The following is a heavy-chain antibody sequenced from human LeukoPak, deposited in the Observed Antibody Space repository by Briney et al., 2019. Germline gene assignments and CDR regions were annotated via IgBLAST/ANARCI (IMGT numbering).Heavy chain of an antibody. D-gene: IGHD2-2*02. Sequence: ASVKVSCKASGYTFTSYDINWVRQATGQGLEWMGWMNPNSGNTGYAQKFQGRVTMTRNTPISTAYMELSSLRSDDTAVYYCARGAVVPAAISIYYYYYMDVWGKGTTVTVSS. CDR2: MNPNSGNT. V-gene: IGHV1-8*01. J-gene: IGHJ6*03. CDR3: ARGAVVPAAISIYYYYYMDV. CDR1: GYTFTSYD.